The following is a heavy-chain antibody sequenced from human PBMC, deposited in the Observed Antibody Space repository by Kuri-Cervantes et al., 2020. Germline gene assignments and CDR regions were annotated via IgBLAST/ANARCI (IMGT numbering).Heavy chain of an antibody. CDR2: INSSSSTI. J-gene: IGHJ6*02. CDR1: GFTFSSYS. CDR3: ASGNVKALADGMDV. Sequence: GESLKISCAASGFTFSSYSMNWVRQAPGKGLEWVSYINSSSSTIYYADSVKGRFTIPRDNSKNTLYLQMNSLRAEDTAVYYSASGNVKALADGMDVWGQGTTVTVSS. D-gene: IGHD3-16*01. V-gene: IGHV3-48*01.